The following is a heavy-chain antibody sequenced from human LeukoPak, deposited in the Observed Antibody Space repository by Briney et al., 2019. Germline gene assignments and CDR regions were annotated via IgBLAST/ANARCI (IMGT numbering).Heavy chain of an antibody. CDR1: GFTFSSYA. CDR3: GRDFGLTGTKRSFDI. Sequence: GGSLRLSRAASGFTFSSYAMSWVRQAPGKGLEWVSAISGSGGSTYYADSVKGRFTISRDNAKNSLDLQMNSLRADDTAVYYCGRDFGLTGTKRSFDIWGQGTMVTVSS. V-gene: IGHV3-23*01. J-gene: IGHJ3*02. CDR2: ISGSGGST. D-gene: IGHD1-7*01.